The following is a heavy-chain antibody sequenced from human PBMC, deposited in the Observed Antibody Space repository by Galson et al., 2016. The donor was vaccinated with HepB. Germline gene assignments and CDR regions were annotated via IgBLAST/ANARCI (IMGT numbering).Heavy chain of an antibody. Sequence: SLRLSCAASGFTFNNCAMSWVRRAPGKGLEWVASISGSGVITYYADSVKGRFTISRDNSKDTVYLQMKNLRVEATAVYYCAKHKYSSEYYFDFWGQGALVTVSS. J-gene: IGHJ4*02. CDR1: GFTFNNCA. CDR3: AKHKYSSEYYFDF. CDR2: ISGSGVIT. V-gene: IGHV3-23*01. D-gene: IGHD6-25*01.